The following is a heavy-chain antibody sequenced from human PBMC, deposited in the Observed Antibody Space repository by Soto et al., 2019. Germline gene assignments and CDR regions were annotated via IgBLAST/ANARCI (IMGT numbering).Heavy chain of an antibody. Sequence: GASVKVSCKASGYTFSSYYIHWVRQAPGQGLEWVGVINPSGGSASYAQMFQGRVTMTRDTSTSTVYMELSSLRSEDTAVYYCARVSGGNSYFYWGQGTQVTVSS. CDR3: ARVSGGNSYFY. CDR1: GYTFSSYY. V-gene: IGHV1-46*01. J-gene: IGHJ4*02. CDR2: INPSGGSA. D-gene: IGHD2-15*01.